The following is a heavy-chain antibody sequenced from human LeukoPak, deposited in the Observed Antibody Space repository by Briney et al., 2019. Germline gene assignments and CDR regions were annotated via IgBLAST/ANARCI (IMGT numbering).Heavy chain of an antibody. CDR1: GFTFSSYA. Sequence: GGSLRLSCAASGFTFSSYAMSWVRQAPGKGLEWVSSITANGGGTYYADSVKGRFSISRDNAKNSLYLQMNSLRAEDTAVYYCASAGSGSYYDYYWGQGTLVTVSS. D-gene: IGHD3-10*01. CDR3: ASAGSGSYYDYY. J-gene: IGHJ4*02. CDR2: ITANGGGT. V-gene: IGHV3-23*01.